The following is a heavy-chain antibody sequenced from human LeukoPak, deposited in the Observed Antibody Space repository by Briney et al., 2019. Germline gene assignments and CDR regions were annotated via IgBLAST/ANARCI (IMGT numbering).Heavy chain of an antibody. CDR3: ATLPVVAPAAIDSLYYYYMDV. CDR1: GFTFSSYS. V-gene: IGHV3-21*01. CDR2: ISSSSSYI. D-gene: IGHD2-2*01. J-gene: IGHJ6*03. Sequence: PGGSLSLSCAASGFTFSSYSMNWVHQAPGKGLEWVSSISSSSSYIYYADSVKGRFTISRDNAKNSLYLQMNSLRAEDTAVYYCATLPVVAPAAIDSLYYYYMDVWGKGTTVTVSS.